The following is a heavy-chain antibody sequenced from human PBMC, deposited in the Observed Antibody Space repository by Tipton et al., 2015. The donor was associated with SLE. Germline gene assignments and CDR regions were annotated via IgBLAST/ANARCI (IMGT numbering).Heavy chain of an antibody. J-gene: IGHJ4*02. D-gene: IGHD3-22*01. V-gene: IGHV3-21*01. CDR1: GFTFSSYS. CDR3: ARDSYDSSGYFDY. Sequence: SLRLSCAASGFTFSSYSMNWVRQAPGKGLEWVSSISSSSSYIYYADSVKDRFTISRDNAKNSLYLQMNSLRAEDTAVYYCARDSYDSSGYFDYWGQGTLVTVSS. CDR2: ISSSSSYI.